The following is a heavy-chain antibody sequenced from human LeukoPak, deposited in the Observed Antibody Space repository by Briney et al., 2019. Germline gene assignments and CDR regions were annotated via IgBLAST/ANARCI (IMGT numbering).Heavy chain of an antibody. D-gene: IGHD2-15*01. CDR2: IYYTGTN. J-gene: IGHJ5*02. CDR3: ARYHQPSGPNWLDR. Sequence: SSGTLSLTCTLSGGSISTYFWTWIRQFPGKGLEWIGYIYYTGTNSYNPSLKSRVTISVDTSKNQFSLSLSSVTAADTAVYYCARYHQPSGPNWLDRWGQGTLVTVSS. V-gene: IGHV4-59*01. CDR1: GGSISTYF.